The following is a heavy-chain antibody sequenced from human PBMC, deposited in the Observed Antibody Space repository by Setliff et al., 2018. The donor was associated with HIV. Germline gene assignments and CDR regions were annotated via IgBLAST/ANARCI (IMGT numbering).Heavy chain of an antibody. Sequence: SETLSLTCTVSGGSISNYYWSWIRQPPGKGLQWIGYIYYGGSTNYNPSLKSRVTISVDTSKSQFSLKLSSVTAADTAVYYCARAGDGSPFYYYYYMDVWGKGTTVTVSS. CDR1: GGSISNYY. J-gene: IGHJ6*03. CDR2: IYYGGST. V-gene: IGHV4-59*01. D-gene: IGHD1-26*01. CDR3: ARAGDGSPFYYYYYMDV.